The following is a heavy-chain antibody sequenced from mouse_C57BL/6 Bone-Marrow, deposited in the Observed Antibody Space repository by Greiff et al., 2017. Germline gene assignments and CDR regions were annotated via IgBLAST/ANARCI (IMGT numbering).Heavy chain of an antibody. CDR2: ILPGSGST. J-gene: IGHJ3*01. CDR3: ARSRGWFAY. Sequence: VQLQQSGAELMKPGASVKLSCKATGYTFTGYWIEWVKQRPGHGLEWIGEILPGSGSTNYNDKFKGKATFTADTSSNTAYMQLSSLTTEDSAIYYCARSRGWFAYWGQGTLVTVSA. CDR1: GYTFTGYW. V-gene: IGHV1-9*01.